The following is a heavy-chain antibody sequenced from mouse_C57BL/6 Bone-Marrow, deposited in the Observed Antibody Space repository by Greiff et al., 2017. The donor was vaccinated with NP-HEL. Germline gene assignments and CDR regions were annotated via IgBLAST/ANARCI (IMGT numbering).Heavy chain of an antibody. CDR2: INPSSGYT. J-gene: IGHJ2*01. V-gene: IGHV1-4*01. Sequence: LVESGAELARPGASVKMSCKASGYTFTSYTMHWVKQRPGQGLEWIGYINPSSGYTKYNQKFKDKATLTADKSSSTAYMQLSSLTSEDSAVYYCAREKGIYYGLDYWGQGTTLTVSS. CDR3: AREKGIYYGLDY. D-gene: IGHD2-1*01. CDR1: GYTFTSYT.